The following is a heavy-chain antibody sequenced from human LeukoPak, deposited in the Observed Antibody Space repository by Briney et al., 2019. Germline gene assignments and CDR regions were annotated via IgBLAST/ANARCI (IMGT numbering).Heavy chain of an antibody. J-gene: IGHJ4*02. Sequence: ASVKVSCKASGYSFTSHYMHWVRQAPGQGLEWMGWINANSGGTNYAQKFQGRVTMTRDTSITTAYMELSSLISDDTAIYYCTRDQNYYFDYWGQGTLVTVSS. CDR3: TRDQNYYFDY. CDR2: INANSGGT. V-gene: IGHV1-2*02. CDR1: GYSFTSHY.